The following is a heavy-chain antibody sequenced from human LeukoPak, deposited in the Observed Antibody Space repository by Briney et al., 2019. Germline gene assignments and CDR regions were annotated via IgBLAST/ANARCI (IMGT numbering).Heavy chain of an antibody. V-gene: IGHV3-66*01. CDR1: GFTVSSNY. CDR3: ARDYASDY. Sequence: GGSLRLSCAASGFTVSSNYMSWVRQAPGKGLEWVSVIYSDGSTYYADSVKGRFSISRDNSKNTVYLQMNRLRAEDTAVYYCARDYASDYWGQGTLVTVSS. CDR2: IYSDGST. J-gene: IGHJ4*02. D-gene: IGHD3-10*01.